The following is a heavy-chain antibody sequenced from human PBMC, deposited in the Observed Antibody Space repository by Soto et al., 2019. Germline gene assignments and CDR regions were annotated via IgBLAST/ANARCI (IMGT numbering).Heavy chain of an antibody. D-gene: IGHD6-13*01. CDR2: IYYSGSA. J-gene: IGHJ5*02. V-gene: IGHV4-61*01. CDR3: ARRGGAAAGSYNWFDP. CDR1: GGSVSSGNSY. Sequence: QVQLQESGPGLVKPSETLHLTCDVSGGSVSSGNSYWTWIRQPPGKGLEWIGYIYYSGSATYNPSLKRRVTLAVDTSKTQFSLKMTSRSAADPAVYYCARRGGAAAGSYNWFDPWGQGSLVTVSS.